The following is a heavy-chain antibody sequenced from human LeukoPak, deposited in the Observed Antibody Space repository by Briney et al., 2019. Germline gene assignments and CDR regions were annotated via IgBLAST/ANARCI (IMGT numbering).Heavy chain of an antibody. Sequence: PGGSLKLSCAASGFTFSDYPMHWVRQAPGKGLEYVAAITPSGADSYYANFVKGRFTSSRDNSKNTLYLQLGSLGADDVAVYYCSTDSSGGKDDYWGQGTLVTVSS. CDR3: STDSSGGKDDY. D-gene: IGHD6-19*01. CDR2: ITPSGADS. V-gene: IGHV3-64*01. CDR1: GFTFSDYP. J-gene: IGHJ4*02.